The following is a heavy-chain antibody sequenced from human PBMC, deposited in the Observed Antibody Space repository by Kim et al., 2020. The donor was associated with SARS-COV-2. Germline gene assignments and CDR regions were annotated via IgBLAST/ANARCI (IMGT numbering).Heavy chain of an antibody. CDR3: ARDRKAAAGSVFDY. Sequence: DSVKGRFTIARDNSKNTLYLQMNSLRAEDTAVYYCARDRKAAAGSVFDYWGRGTLVTVSS. J-gene: IGHJ4*02. D-gene: IGHD6-13*01. V-gene: IGHV3-30*07.